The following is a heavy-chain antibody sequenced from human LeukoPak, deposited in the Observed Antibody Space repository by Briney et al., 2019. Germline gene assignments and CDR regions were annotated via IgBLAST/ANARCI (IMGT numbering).Heavy chain of an antibody. CDR2: IKSNIDGGAT. D-gene: IGHD6-19*01. J-gene: IGHJ3*02. CDR1: GFTFSNDW. Sequence: GGSLRLSCAASGFTFSNDWMNWVRQAPGKGLEWVGRIKSNIDGGATDYAGPVKGRFTISRDDSKNTLYLQMNSLKTEDTAVYYCTTGGNVLVAGTRAFDIWGQGTMVTVSS. CDR3: TTGGNVLVAGTRAFDI. V-gene: IGHV3-15*07.